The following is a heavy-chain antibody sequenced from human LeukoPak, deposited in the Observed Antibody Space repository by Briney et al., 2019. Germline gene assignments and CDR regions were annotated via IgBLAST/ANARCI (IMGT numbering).Heavy chain of an antibody. V-gene: IGHV3-74*01. Sequence: PGGSLRLSCAASGFTFSTYGMHWVRQAPGKGLVWVSRINPDGTSTSNADSVKGRFTISRDNAKNTVYLQVNSLRAEDTAVYYCTRATAVAFDYWGQGTLVTV. D-gene: IGHD6-19*01. CDR1: GFTFSTYG. J-gene: IGHJ4*02. CDR2: INPDGTST. CDR3: TRATAVAFDY.